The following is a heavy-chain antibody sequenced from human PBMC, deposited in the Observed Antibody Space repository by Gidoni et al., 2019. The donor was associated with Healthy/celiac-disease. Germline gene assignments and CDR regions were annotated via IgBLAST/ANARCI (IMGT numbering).Heavy chain of an antibody. CDR1: GGTFSSYT. CDR2: IIPILGIA. Sequence: QVQLVQSGAEVKRPGSSVKVSCKASGGTFSSYTISWVRQAPGQGLEWMGRIIPILGIANYAQKFQGRVTITADKSTSTAYMELSSLRSEDTAVYYCARETRPLEQNLFDYWGQGTLVTVSS. CDR3: ARETRPLEQNLFDY. V-gene: IGHV1-69*04. J-gene: IGHJ4*02. D-gene: IGHD1-1*01.